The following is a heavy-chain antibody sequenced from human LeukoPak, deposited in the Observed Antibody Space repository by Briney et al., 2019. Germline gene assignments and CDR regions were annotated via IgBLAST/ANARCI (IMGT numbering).Heavy chain of an antibody. CDR1: GGSFSGYY. J-gene: IGHJ4*02. D-gene: IGHD6-19*01. Sequence: PSETLSLTCAVYGGSFSGYYWSWIRQPPGKGLEWIGRIYTSGSTNYNPSLKSRVTISVDTSKNQFSLKLSSVTAADTAVYYCARAPYSSGWTGSFDYWGQGTLVTVSS. CDR2: IYTSGST. V-gene: IGHV4-59*10. CDR3: ARAPYSSGWTGSFDY.